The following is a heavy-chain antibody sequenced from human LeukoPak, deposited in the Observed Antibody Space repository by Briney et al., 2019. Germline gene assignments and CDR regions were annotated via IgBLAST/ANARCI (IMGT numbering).Heavy chain of an antibody. J-gene: IGHJ4*02. CDR3: TIGGASGSLAH. CDR1: RASISDNY. Sequence: PSETLSLTCTVSRASISDNYWSWSRQPAGKALEWIGRTYTSGDTNYSPSLKSRVSVSVDTSKNQFYLSLRYVTAADTAVYYCTIGGASGSLAHWGPGTLVTVSS. CDR2: TYTSGDT. D-gene: IGHD6-13*01. V-gene: IGHV4-4*07.